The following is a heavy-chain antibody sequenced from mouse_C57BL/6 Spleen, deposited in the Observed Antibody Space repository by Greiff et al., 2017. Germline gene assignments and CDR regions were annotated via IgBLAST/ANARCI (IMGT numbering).Heavy chain of an antibody. V-gene: IGHV7-3*01. CDR1: GFTFTDYY. CDR3: ARYPHYYGSSLYYFDY. D-gene: IGHD1-1*01. Sequence: EVQLVESGGGLVQPGGSLSLSCAASGFTFTDYYMSWVRQPPGKALEWLGFIRNKANGYTTEYSASVKGRFTISRDNSQSILYLQMNALRAEDSATYYCARYPHYYGSSLYYFDYWGQGTTLTVSS. CDR2: IRNKANGYTT. J-gene: IGHJ2*01.